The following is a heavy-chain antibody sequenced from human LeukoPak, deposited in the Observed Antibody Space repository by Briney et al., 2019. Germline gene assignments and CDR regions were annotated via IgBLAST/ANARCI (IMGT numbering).Heavy chain of an antibody. CDR3: ARGGRVNYYYYMDV. D-gene: IGHD3-10*01. CDR1: GGSFSGYY. Sequence: SETLSLTCAVYGGSFSGYYWSWIRQPPGKGLEWVGEINHSGSTNYNPSLKSRVTISVDTSKNQFSLKLSSVTAADTAVYYCARGGRVNYYYYMDVWGKGTTVTVSS. V-gene: IGHV4-34*01. CDR2: INHSGST. J-gene: IGHJ6*03.